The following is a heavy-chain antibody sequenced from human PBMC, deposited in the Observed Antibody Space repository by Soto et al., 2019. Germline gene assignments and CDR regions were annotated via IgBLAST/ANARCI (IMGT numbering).Heavy chain of an antibody. CDR2: ISAFNGYT. J-gene: IGHJ4*02. V-gene: IGHV1-18*04. CDR1: GYTFTTSG. CDR3: AGERAYSSGSWGGDFDS. Sequence: QVQLVQFGAEVKKPGASVKVSCKTSGYTFTTSGISWVRQAPGQGLEWMGWISAFNGYTEYSQKFQDRVTMTADTSTATAYMELRTLRSDDTAIYYCAGERAYSSGSWGGDFDSWGQGTQVTVSS. D-gene: IGHD6-25*01.